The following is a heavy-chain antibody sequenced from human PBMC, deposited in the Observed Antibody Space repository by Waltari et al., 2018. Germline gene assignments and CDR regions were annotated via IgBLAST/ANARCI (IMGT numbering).Heavy chain of an antibody. CDR2: IYDSGST. CDR3: ARVSRSFDWLHGMDV. Sequence: QLQLQESGPGLVKPSETLSLTCTVSGGSISISGYYWGWIRQPPGKGLEWIGSIYDSGSTYYTPSLNSRVTMSVDTSKNQFFLNLSPATAADTAVYYCARVSRSFDWLHGMDVWGQGTMVTVSS. CDR1: GGSISISGYY. J-gene: IGHJ6*02. V-gene: IGHV4-39*01. D-gene: IGHD3-9*01.